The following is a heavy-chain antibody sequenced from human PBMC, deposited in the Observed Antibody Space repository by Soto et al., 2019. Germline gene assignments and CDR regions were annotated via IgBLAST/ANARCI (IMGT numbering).Heavy chain of an antibody. J-gene: IGHJ4*02. CDR1: GGSVSSNSAP. CDR3: ARERFPTYYDFWSGYPIDY. V-gene: IGHV6-1*01. D-gene: IGHD3-3*01. Sequence: SQTLSLTCAVPGGSVSSNSAPWNWISQSPSRGLEWLGRTYYRSKWYNDYAVSVKSRITINPDTSKNQFSLQLNSVTPEDTAVYYCARERFPTYYDFWSGYPIDYWGQGTLVTVSS. CDR2: TYYRSKWYN.